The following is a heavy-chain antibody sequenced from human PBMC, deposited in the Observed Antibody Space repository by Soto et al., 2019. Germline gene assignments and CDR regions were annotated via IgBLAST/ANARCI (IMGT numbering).Heavy chain of an antibody. D-gene: IGHD1-26*01. J-gene: IGHJ4*02. CDR2: IIPIFGTA. V-gene: IGHV1-69*01. CDR3: ARRGEVWWELRNHGFDY. CDR1: GGTFSSYA. Sequence: QVQLVQSGAEVKKPGSSVKVSCNASGGTFSSYAISWVRQAPGQGLEWMGGIIPIFGTANYAQKFQGRVTITADESTSTAYMELSSLRSEDTAVYYCARRGEVWWELRNHGFDYWGQGTLVTVSS.